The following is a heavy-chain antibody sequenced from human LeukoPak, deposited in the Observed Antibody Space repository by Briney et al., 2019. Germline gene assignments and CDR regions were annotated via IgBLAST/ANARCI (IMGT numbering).Heavy chain of an antibody. CDR2: IRGSGSGSGSGM. D-gene: IGHD5-24*01. V-gene: IGHV3-48*04. Sequence: GGSLRLSCAASGFVFSDHSMNWVRQAPGKGLEWVSNIRGSGSGSGSGMYYADSVKGRFTISRDNSKNSLHLQMNTLRAEDTAVYYCARERDGRFFDYWGQGTLVTVSS. J-gene: IGHJ4*02. CDR3: ARERDGRFFDY. CDR1: GFVFSDHS.